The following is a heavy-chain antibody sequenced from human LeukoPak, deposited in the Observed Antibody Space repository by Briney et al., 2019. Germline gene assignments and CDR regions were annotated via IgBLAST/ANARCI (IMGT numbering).Heavy chain of an antibody. J-gene: IGHJ4*02. D-gene: IGHD7-27*01. CDR3: AKAGNWGFYFDF. CDR2: ISGSGGTT. CDR1: GFTFSTYA. V-gene: IGHV3-23*01. Sequence: GGSLRLSCVAAGFTFSTYAMNWVRQAPGKGLEWVSHISGSGGTTLYADSVKGRFTVSRDNSKNTLFLQMNSLSAEDTAVYYCAKAGNWGFYFDFWGQGTLVTVSS.